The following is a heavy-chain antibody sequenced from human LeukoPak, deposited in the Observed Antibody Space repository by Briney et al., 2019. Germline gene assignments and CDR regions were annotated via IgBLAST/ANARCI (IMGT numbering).Heavy chain of an antibody. CDR2: IRYDGSNK. Sequence: GGSLRLSCAASGFTFSSYGMHWVRHAPGKGLERVAFIRYDGSNKYYADSVKGRFTISRDNSKNTLYLQMNSLRAEDTAVYYCAKGRPMVRGVNSGYYFDYWGQGTLVTVSS. CDR1: GFTFSSYG. J-gene: IGHJ4*02. CDR3: AKGRPMVRGVNSGYYFDY. D-gene: IGHD3-10*01. V-gene: IGHV3-30*02.